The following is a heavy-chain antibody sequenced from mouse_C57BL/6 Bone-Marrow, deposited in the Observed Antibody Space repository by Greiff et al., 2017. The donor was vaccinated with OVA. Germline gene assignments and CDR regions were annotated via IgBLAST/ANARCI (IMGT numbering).Heavy chain of an antibody. CDR1: GFTFSDYG. D-gene: IGHD4-1*01. Sequence: DVKLVESGGGLVKPGGSLKLSCAASGFTFSDYGMHWVRQAPEKGLEWVAYISRGSSTIYYAETVKGRSTISRDNAKNTLFLQMTRLRSEDTAMYYCARLTFYYYAMDYWGQGTSTTVSS. V-gene: IGHV5-17*01. CDR3: ARLTFYYYAMDY. CDR2: ISRGSSTI. J-gene: IGHJ4*01.